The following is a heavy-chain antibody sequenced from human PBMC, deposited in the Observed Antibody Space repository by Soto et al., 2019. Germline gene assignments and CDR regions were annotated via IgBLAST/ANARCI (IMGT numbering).Heavy chain of an antibody. V-gene: IGHV3-48*02. CDR1: GFTFSSYS. CDR2: ISSSSSTI. D-gene: IGHD4-17*01. Sequence: EVQLVESGGGLVQPGGSLRLSCAASGFTFSSYSMNWVRQAPGKGLEWVSYISSSSSTIYYADSVKGRFTISRDNAKNSLYLQMNSLRDEDTAVYYCARTTVTTFYYYSMDVWGQGTTVTVSS. J-gene: IGHJ6*02. CDR3: ARTTVTTFYYYSMDV.